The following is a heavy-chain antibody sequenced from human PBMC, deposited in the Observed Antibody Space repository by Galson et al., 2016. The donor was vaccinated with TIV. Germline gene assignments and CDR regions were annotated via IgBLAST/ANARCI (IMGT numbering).Heavy chain of an antibody. CDR3: ARHLSSADYFCMDV. Sequence: SLRLSCAASGFTFGSYGMHWVRQAPGKGLEWVAGLWFDGSHISYGDSVTGRFTISRDSPKNTVFLQMNSLRAEDTAVYFCARHLSSADYFCMDVWGQGTTVTVSS. D-gene: IGHD3-22*01. CDR2: LWFDGSHI. CDR1: GFTFGSYG. V-gene: IGHV3-33*01. J-gene: IGHJ6*02.